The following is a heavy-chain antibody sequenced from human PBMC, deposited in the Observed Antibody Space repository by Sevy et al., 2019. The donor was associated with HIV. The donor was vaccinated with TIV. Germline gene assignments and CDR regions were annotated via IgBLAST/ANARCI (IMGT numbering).Heavy chain of an antibody. J-gene: IGHJ5*02. V-gene: IGHV3-33*01. CDR1: GFTFSSYG. Sequence: GGSLRLSCAASGFTFSSYGMHWVRQAPGKGLEWVAVIWYDGSNKYYADSVKGRFTISRDNSKNTLYLQMNSLRAEDTAIYYCARARYSSSINCFDPWGQGTLVTVSS. CDR2: IWYDGSNK. D-gene: IGHD6-13*01. CDR3: ARARYSSSINCFDP.